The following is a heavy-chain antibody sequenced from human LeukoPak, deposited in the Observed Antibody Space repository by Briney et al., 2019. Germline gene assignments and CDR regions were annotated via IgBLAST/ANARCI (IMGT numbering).Heavy chain of an antibody. Sequence: GGSLRLSCAASGFTFSSSGMHWVRQAPGKGLEWVAFIRYDGTSKYYADSVKGRFTISRDNSKNTLYLQMNSLRAEDTAVYYCATYGVQPLDYWGQGTLVTVSS. CDR1: GFTFSSSG. D-gene: IGHD4-17*01. CDR3: ATYGVQPLDY. J-gene: IGHJ4*02. V-gene: IGHV3-30*02. CDR2: IRYDGTSK.